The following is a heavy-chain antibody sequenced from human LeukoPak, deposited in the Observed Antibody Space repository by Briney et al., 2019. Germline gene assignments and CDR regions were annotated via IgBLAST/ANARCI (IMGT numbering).Heavy chain of an antibody. J-gene: IGHJ3*02. CDR2: IIPIFGTA. D-gene: IGHD6-19*01. CDR1: GGTFSGYA. Sequence: EASVKVSCKASGGTFSGYAISWVRQAPGQGLEWMGGIIPIFGTANYAQKFQGRVTITADESTSTAYMELSSLRSEDTAVYYCASPKRAVAGTDAFDIWGQGAMVTVSS. CDR3: ASPKRAVAGTDAFDI. V-gene: IGHV1-69*01.